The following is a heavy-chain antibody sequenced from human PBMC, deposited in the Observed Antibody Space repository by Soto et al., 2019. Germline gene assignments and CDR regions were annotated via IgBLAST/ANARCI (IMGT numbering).Heavy chain of an antibody. Sequence: ASVKVSCKASGDTFTNYAISWVRQAPGQGLEWMGEIIPIFGTVKYAQKFQGRVTITADESTTTAYMELSSLKSEDSAVYYCAREGGSSTSWSPLMLPNWFDPWGQGTLVTVSS. D-gene: IGHD2-2*01. CDR1: GDTFTNYA. V-gene: IGHV1-69*13. CDR2: IIPIFGTV. J-gene: IGHJ5*02. CDR3: AREGGSSTSWSPLMLPNWFDP.